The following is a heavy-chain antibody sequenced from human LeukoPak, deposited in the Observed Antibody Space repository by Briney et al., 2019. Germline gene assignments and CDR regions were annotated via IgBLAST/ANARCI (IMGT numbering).Heavy chain of an antibody. CDR3: ARFIAAPYYFDY. CDR1: GFTFSSYS. J-gene: IGHJ4*02. V-gene: IGHV3-21*01. Sequence: PGGSLRLSCAASGFTFSSYSMNWVRQAPGKGLEWVSFISSSRSYIHYADSVKGRFIISRDNAKNSLYLQMNSLRAEDTAVYYCARFIAAPYYFDYWGRGTLVTVSS. CDR2: ISSSRSYI. D-gene: IGHD6-13*01.